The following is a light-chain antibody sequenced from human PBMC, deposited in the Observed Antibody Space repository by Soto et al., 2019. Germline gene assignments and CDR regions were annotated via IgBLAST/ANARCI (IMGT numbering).Light chain of an antibody. Sequence: QSSLTQPASVSGSPGQSITISCTGTSSDVGGYTYVSWYQHHPGKAPKLMIYEVSNRPSGVSNRFSGSKSGNTASLTISGLQAEDEADYYCSSYTSSRTYVVGHGTKVTVL. V-gene: IGLV2-14*01. J-gene: IGLJ1*01. CDR3: SSYTSSRTYV. CDR2: EVS. CDR1: SSDVGGYTY.